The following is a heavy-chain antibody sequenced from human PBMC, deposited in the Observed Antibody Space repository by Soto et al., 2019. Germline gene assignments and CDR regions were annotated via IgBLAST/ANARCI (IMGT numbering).Heavy chain of an antibody. V-gene: IGHV4-59*08. CDR2: IYYSGST. CDR3: ARQQGSGAPELEYPFLDYYMDV. D-gene: IGHD3-3*02. CDR1: GGSISSYY. J-gene: IGHJ6*03. Sequence: SETLSLTCTVSGGSISSYYWSWIRQPPGKGLEWIGYIYYSGSTNYNPSLKSRVTISVDTSKNQFSLKLSSVTAADTAVYYCARQQGSGAPELEYPFLDYYMDVWGKGTTVTVSS.